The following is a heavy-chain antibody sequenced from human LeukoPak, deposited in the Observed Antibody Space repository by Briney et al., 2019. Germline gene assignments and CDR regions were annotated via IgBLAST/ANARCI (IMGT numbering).Heavy chain of an antibody. D-gene: IGHD2-8*01. Sequence: GGSLRLACAASGFTFSSYSMNWDRQAPRKGLEWDSSTSSSRRYIYYADSVKGRFTISRDNAKNSLYLRMNSLRDEDTAVYYCARALGYCTNGLCYGGSLPPNFDYWGQGTLVTVYS. CDR1: GFTFSSYS. V-gene: IGHV3-21*01. CDR2: TSSSRRYI. J-gene: IGHJ4*02. CDR3: ARALGYCTNGLCYGGSLPPNFDY.